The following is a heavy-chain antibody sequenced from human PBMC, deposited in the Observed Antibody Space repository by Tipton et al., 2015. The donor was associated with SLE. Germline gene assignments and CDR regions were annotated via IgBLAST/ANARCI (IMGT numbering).Heavy chain of an antibody. D-gene: IGHD6-13*01. V-gene: IGHV4-59*08. Sequence: LRLSCTVSGGSISSDYWSWIRQPPGKGLEWIGYIYYSGSTNYNPSLKSRVTISVDTSKNQFSLQLNSVTPEDTAVYYCARHRGLYTSNWSHDAFDIWGQGTMVPVSS. CDR3: ARHRGLYTSNWSHDAFDI. J-gene: IGHJ3*02. CDR2: IYYSGST. CDR1: GGSISSDY.